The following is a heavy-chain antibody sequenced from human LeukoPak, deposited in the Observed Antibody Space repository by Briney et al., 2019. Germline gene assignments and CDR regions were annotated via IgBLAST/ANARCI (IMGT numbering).Heavy chain of an antibody. Sequence: GGSLRLSCAASGFTVSSNYMSWVRQAPGKGLEWVSVIYSGGSTYYADSVKGRFTISGDNSKNTLYLQMNSLRAEDTAVYYCAREEENYYYGMDVWGQGTTVTVSS. CDR1: GFTVSSNY. J-gene: IGHJ6*02. CDR3: AREEENYYYGMDV. V-gene: IGHV3-53*01. CDR2: IYSGGST.